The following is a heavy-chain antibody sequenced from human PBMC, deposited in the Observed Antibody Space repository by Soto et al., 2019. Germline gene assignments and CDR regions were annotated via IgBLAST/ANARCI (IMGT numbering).Heavy chain of an antibody. CDR2: IYYSGST. Sequence: PSETLSLTCTVSGGSISSGDYYWSWIRQPPGKGLEWIGYIYYSGSTYYSPSLKSRVTISVDTSKNQFSLKLSSVTAADTAVYYCARGRYYDPGYFDYWGQGTLVTVSS. V-gene: IGHV4-30-4*01. CDR3: ARGRYYDPGYFDY. D-gene: IGHD3-3*01. J-gene: IGHJ4*02. CDR1: GGSISSGDYY.